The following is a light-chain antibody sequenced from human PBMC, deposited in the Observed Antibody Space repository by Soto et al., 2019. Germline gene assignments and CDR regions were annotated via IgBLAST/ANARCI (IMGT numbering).Light chain of an antibody. J-gene: IGKJ5*01. CDR1: KSVNSN. Sequence: MIMAQSPAFLSGCPGERASVSCRASKSVNSNYLAWYQQHPGQPPRLLIYGISTRATGIPARFSGSGSGTEFSVTISSLQSEDFAVYSCQPYSKWRIRLGPGTRLEI. CDR3: QPYSKWRIR. CDR2: GIS. V-gene: IGKV3-15*01.